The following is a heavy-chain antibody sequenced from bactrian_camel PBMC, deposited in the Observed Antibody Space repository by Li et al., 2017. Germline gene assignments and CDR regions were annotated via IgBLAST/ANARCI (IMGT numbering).Heavy chain of an antibody. CDR3: ATVESVSKCFGY. Sequence: LVESGGGLVQPGGSVRLACAPPGSIFGSYHMCWVRQTPGKGLEWVATLHIDGSTTYYLGSLAGRFTISRDNVKNTVYLQMNSLRADDTALYYCATVESVSKCFGYWGQGTQVTVS. V-gene: IGHV3-2*01. CDR1: GSIFGSYH. J-gene: IGHJ6*01. CDR2: LHIDGSTT.